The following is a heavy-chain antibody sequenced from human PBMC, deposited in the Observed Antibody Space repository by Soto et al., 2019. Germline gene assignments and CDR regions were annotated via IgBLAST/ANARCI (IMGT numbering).Heavy chain of an antibody. J-gene: IGHJ4*02. Sequence: EVQLVESGGGLVKPGGSLRLSCAASGFTFSSYSMNWVRQAPGKGLEWVSSISSSSSYIYYADSVKGRFTISRDNAKNSLYLQMNSLRAEDTAVYYCARAMEPSGHFDYWGQGTLVTVSS. CDR2: ISSSSSYI. V-gene: IGHV3-21*01. CDR3: ARAMEPSGHFDY. D-gene: IGHD2-15*01. CDR1: GFTFSSYS.